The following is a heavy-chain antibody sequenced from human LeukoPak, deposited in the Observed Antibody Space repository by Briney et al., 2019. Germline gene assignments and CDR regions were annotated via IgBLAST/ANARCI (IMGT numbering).Heavy chain of an antibody. D-gene: IGHD3-22*01. J-gene: IGHJ4*02. V-gene: IGHV3-48*03. Sequence: PGGSLRLSCAASGFTFSSYEMNWVRQAPGKGLEWVSYISSSGGTIYYADSVKGRFTISRDNAKNSLYLQMNSLRAEDTAVYYCVRDFYTDYYHSYGDDFDFWGQGTLVTVSS. CDR3: VRDFYTDYYHSYGDDFDF. CDR2: ISSSGGTI. CDR1: GFTFSSYE.